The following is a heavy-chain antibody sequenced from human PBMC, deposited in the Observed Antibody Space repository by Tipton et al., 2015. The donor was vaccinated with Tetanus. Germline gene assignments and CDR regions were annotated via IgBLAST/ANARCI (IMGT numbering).Heavy chain of an antibody. D-gene: IGHD2-21*01. CDR1: GGSVSSGSYY. V-gene: IGHV3-21*01. CDR3: ARDPVLGIGTH. J-gene: IGHJ4*02. Sequence: LSLTCTVSGGSVSSGSYYWSWIRQPPGKGLEWVSSINSRSSSIYYSDSVKGRFTVSRDNANNSVYLQMNSLRVEDTAIYYCARDPVLGIGTHWGQGTLVAVSS. CDR2: INSRSSSI.